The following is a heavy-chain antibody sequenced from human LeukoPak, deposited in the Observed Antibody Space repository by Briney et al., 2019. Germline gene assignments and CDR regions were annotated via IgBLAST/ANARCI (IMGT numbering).Heavy chain of an antibody. Sequence: GGSLRLSCAGSGFTFSNAWMSWIRQAPGKGLEWVGLIKSKYNGGTTDYAAPVKGRFTISRDDSKNTVFLQMNSLRAEDTAVYYCAKDLGYWGQGTLVTVSS. CDR3: AKDLGY. V-gene: IGHV3-15*01. CDR2: IKSKYNGGTT. D-gene: IGHD3-16*01. J-gene: IGHJ4*02. CDR1: GFTFSNAW.